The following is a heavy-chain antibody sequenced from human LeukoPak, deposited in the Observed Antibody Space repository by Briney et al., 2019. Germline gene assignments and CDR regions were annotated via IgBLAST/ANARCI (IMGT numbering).Heavy chain of an antibody. CDR3: ASQIVVVITQDGYFDY. J-gene: IGHJ4*02. D-gene: IGHD3-22*01. CDR2: IYHSGST. V-gene: IGHV4-4*02. Sequence: PSGTLSLTCAVSGGSISSSNWWSWVRQPPGKGLEWIGEIYHSGSTNYNPSLKSRVTISVDKSKNQFSLKLSSVTAADTAVYYCASQIVVVITQDGYFDYWGQGTLVTVSS. CDR1: GGSISSSNW.